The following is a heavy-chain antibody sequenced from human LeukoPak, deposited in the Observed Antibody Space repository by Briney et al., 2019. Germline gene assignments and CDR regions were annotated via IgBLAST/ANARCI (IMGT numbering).Heavy chain of an antibody. CDR3: ARDNYVGILTGYYSGFADY. J-gene: IGHJ4*02. CDR2: INPNSGGT. Sequence: ASVKVSCKASGYAFTGYYMHWVRQAPGQGLEWMGWINPNSGGTNYAQKFQGRVTMTRDTSISTAYMELSRLRSDDTAVYYCARDNYVGILTGYYSGFADYWGQGTLVTVSS. CDR1: GYAFTGYY. V-gene: IGHV1-2*02. D-gene: IGHD3-9*01.